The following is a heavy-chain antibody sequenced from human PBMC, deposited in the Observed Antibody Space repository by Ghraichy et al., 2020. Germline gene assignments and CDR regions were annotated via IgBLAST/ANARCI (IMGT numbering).Heavy chain of an antibody. V-gene: IGHV4-39*01. J-gene: IGHJ6*02. CDR2: IYYSGST. D-gene: IGHD6-19*01. CDR3: ARDSSGPYYYYYGMDV. Sequence: SETLSLTCTVSGGSISSSSYYWGWIRQPPGKGLEWIGSIYYSGSTYYNPSLKSRVTISVDTSKNQFSLKLSSVTAADTAVYYCARDSSGPYYYYYGMDVWGQGTTVTVSS. CDR1: GGSISSSSYY.